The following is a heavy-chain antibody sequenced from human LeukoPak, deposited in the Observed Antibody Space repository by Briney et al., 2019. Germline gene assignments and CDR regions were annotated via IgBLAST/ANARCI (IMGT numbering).Heavy chain of an antibody. J-gene: IGHJ3*02. V-gene: IGHV4-61*08. D-gene: IGHD3-22*01. Sequence: SQTLSLTCTVSGGSIRSGGDYWSWIRQPPGKGLEWIGYIYYSGSTNYNPSLKSRVTISVDTSKNQFSLKLSSMTAADTAVYYCARQGSTAMATYYYDSSGYPDAFDIWGQGTMVTVSS. CDR3: ARQGSTAMATYYYDSSGYPDAFDI. CDR2: IYYSGST. CDR1: GGSIRSGGDY.